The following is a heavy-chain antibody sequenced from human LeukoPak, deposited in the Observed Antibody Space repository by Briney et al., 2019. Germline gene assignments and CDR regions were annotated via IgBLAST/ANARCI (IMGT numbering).Heavy chain of an antibody. Sequence: ASVKVSCKASGYTFTSYYMHWVRPAPGQGLEGMGIINPSGGSTSYAQKFQGRVTMTEDTSTDTAYMELSSLRSEDTAVYYCATSLWELRLNDIWGQGTMVTVSS. J-gene: IGHJ3*02. V-gene: IGHV1-46*01. CDR3: ATSLWELRLNDI. D-gene: IGHD1-26*01. CDR2: INPSGGST. CDR1: GYTFTSYY.